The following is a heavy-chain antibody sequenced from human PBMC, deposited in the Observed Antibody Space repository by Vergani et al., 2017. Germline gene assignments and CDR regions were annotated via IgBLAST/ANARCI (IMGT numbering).Heavy chain of an antibody. V-gene: IGHV4-39*01. Sequence: QLHLQESGPGLVKPSETLSLTCTVSGGSISSNSYYWGWIRQPPGKGLEWIGSMYYSGSTYYNPSLKSRVTISVDTSKNQFSLKLSSVTAADTAVYYCARHATQWEIFYFDYWGQGTLVTVSS. CDR2: MYYSGST. CDR3: ARHATQWEIFYFDY. CDR1: GGSISSNSYY. J-gene: IGHJ4*02. D-gene: IGHD1-26*01.